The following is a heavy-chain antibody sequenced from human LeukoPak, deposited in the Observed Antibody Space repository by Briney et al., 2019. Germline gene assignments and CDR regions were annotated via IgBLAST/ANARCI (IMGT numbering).Heavy chain of an antibody. CDR3: AKGRRGSSWYRAFDY. Sequence: PSETLSLTCTVSGGSISSSSFHWGWIRQAPGKGLEWVSAISGSGGSTYYADSVKGRFTISRDNSKNTLYLQMNSLRAEDTAVYYCAKGRRGSSWYRAFDYWGQGTLVTVSS. CDR1: GGSISSSS. CDR2: ISGSGGST. D-gene: IGHD6-13*01. V-gene: IGHV3-23*01. J-gene: IGHJ4*02.